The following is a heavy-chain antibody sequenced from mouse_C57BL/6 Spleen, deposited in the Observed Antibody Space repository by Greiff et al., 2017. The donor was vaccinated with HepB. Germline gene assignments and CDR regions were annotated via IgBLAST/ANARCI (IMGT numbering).Heavy chain of an antibody. J-gene: IGHJ4*01. CDR3: AREGVGAMDY. Sequence: VKLMESGAELVRPGTSVKVSCKASGYAFTNYLIEWVKQRPGQGLEWIGVINPGSGGTNYNEKFKGKATLTADKSSSTAYMQLSSLTSEDSAVYFCAREGVGAMDYWGQGTSVTVSS. CDR1: GYAFTNYL. V-gene: IGHV1-54*01. CDR2: INPGSGGT.